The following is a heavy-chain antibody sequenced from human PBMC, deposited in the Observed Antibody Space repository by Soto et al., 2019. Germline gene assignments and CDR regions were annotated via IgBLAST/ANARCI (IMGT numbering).Heavy chain of an antibody. CDR3: ARDGGSYMYVPD. D-gene: IGHD3-16*01. Sequence: QVQLVQSGAEVKKPGASVKVSCKASGYTFTSSGFSWVRQAPGQGLEWMAWISAYNGETHYAQKFQGRVTMTTDTSTSKSNRERRSLRSDDTAVYYGARDGGSYMYVPDGGQETLVTVPS. CDR1: GYTFTSSG. CDR2: ISAYNGET. V-gene: IGHV1-18*01. J-gene: IGHJ4*02.